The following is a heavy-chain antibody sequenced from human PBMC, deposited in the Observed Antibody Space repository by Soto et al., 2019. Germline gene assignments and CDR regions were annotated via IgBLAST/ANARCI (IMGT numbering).Heavy chain of an antibody. Sequence: ASVKVSCKVSGYTLTELSMHWVRQAPGKGLEWMGGFDPEDGETIYAQKFQGRVTMTEDTSTDTAYMELSSLRSEDTAVYYCAMSTGYYDFWSGKTAYYFDYWGQGTLVTVSS. V-gene: IGHV1-24*01. CDR2: FDPEDGET. CDR1: GYTLTELS. CDR3: AMSTGYYDFWSGKTAYYFDY. D-gene: IGHD3-3*01. J-gene: IGHJ4*02.